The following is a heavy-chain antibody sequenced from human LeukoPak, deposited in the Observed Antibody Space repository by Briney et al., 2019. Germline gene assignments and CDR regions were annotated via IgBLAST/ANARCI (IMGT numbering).Heavy chain of an antibody. CDR3: ARELYFGSGTYYPSLDS. D-gene: IGHD3-10*01. CDR1: GDRVSSVSAA. V-gene: IGHV6-1*01. Sequence: SQTLSLTCAISGDRVSSVSAAWHWIRQSPSRGLEWLGRTYYRSDWYNDYAESVKSRTTIESDTSKNQVSLQLNSVTPDDTAVYFCARELYFGSGTYYPSLDSWGQGTLVTVSS. CDR2: TYYRSDWYN. J-gene: IGHJ4*02.